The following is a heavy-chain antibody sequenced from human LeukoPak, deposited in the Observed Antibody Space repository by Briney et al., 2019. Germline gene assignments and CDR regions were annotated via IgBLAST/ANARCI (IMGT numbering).Heavy chain of an antibody. CDR2: ISAYNGNT. V-gene: IGHV1-18*01. CDR1: GYTFTSYG. Sequence: ASVKVSCKASGYTFTSYGTSWVRQAPGQGLEWMGWISAYNGNTNYAQKLQGRVTMTTDTSTSTAYMEQRSLRSDDTAVYYCARGREEYYGSGSYLDYWGQGTLVTVSS. J-gene: IGHJ4*02. D-gene: IGHD3-10*01. CDR3: ARGREEYYGSGSYLDY.